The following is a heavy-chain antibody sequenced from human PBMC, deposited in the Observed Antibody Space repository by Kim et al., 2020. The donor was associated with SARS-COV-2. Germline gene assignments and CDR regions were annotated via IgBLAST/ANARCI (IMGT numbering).Heavy chain of an antibody. V-gene: IGHV4-39*01. CDR1: GGSISSSSYY. D-gene: IGHD2-2*01. CDR3: ARHSYQLLAEYYFDY. J-gene: IGHJ4*02. CDR2: IYYSGST. Sequence: SETLSLTCTVSGGSISSSSYYWGWIRQPPGKGLEWIGSIYYSGSTYYNPSLKSRVTISVDTSKNQFSLKLSSVTAADTAVYYCARHSYQLLAEYYFDYWGQGTLVTVSS.